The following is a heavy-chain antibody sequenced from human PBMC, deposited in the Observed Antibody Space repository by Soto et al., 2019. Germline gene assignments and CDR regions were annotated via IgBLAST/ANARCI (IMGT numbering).Heavy chain of an antibody. CDR3: ARPAYSSGWEPPDAFDI. J-gene: IGHJ3*02. Sequence: SETLSLTCTVSGGSISSSSYYWGWIRQPPGKGLEWIGSIYYSGSTYYNPSLKSRVTISVDTSKNQFSLKLSSVTAADTAVYYCARPAYSSGWEPPDAFDIWGQGTMVTVSS. CDR2: IYYSGST. D-gene: IGHD6-19*01. V-gene: IGHV4-39*01. CDR1: GGSISSSSYY.